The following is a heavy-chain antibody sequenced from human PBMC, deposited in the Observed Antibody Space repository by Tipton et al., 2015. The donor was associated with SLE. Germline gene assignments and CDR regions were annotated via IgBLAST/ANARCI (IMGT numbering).Heavy chain of an antibody. CDR1: GFTFSSYA. D-gene: IGHD3-10*02. V-gene: IGHV3-21*01. CDR3: ARETVWSGDWYFDL. Sequence: SLRLSCAASGFTFSSYAMSWVRQAPGKGLEWVSSISSSSSYIYYADSVKGRFTISRDNAKNSLYLQMNSLRAEDTAVYYCARETVWSGDWYFDLWGRGTLVTVSS. CDR2: ISSSSSYI. J-gene: IGHJ2*01.